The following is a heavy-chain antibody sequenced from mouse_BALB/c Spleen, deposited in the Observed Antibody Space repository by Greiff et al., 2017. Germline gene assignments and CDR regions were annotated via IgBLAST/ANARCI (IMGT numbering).Heavy chain of an antibody. CDR1: GFNIKDTY. V-gene: IGHV14-3*02. D-gene: IGHD2-1*01. Sequence: VQLQQSEAELVKPGASVKLSCTASGFNIKDTYMHWVKQRPEQGLEWIGRIDPANGNTKYDPKFQGKATITADTSSNTAYLQLSSLTSEDTAVYYCARFPYGNYFDYWGQGTTLTVSS. J-gene: IGHJ2*01. CDR3: ARFPYGNYFDY. CDR2: IDPANGNT.